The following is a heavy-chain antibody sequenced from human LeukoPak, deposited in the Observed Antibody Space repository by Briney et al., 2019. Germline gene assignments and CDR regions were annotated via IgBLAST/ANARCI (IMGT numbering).Heavy chain of an antibody. CDR2: IARVGSRT. CDR3: PRVVVSDTRAFDM. CDR1: GLNFSNYW. J-gene: IGHJ3*02. D-gene: IGHD5/OR15-5a*01. Sequence: GGSLRLSRAASGLNFSNYWMHGVRQAPGKGVVWVSRIARVGSRTNYAHPVKGRSTNPSDSAKNKPFLQTNRLTAEDRAVYYCPRVVVSDTRAFDMWGQGTMVTVSS. V-gene: IGHV3-74*01.